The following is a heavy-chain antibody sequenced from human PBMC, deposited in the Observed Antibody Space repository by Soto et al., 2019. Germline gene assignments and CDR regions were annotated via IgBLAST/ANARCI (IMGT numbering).Heavy chain of an antibody. Sequence: PSGTLSLTCSVSGVSISSSDYYWTWIRQPPGKGLEWIGYIYYRGSTYNNPSLKSRITISVDTSKNQFSLKLSSVTAADTAVYYCARSGSGGSGLDLFDHWGPGTLVTVSS. CDR2: IYYRGST. D-gene: IGHD3-10*01. CDR1: GVSISSSDYY. J-gene: IGHJ5*02. V-gene: IGHV4-30-4*01. CDR3: ARSGSGGSGLDLFDH.